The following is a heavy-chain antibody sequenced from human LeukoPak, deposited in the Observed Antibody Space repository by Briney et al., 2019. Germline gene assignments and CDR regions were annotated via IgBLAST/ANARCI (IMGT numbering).Heavy chain of an antibody. D-gene: IGHD4-23*01. J-gene: IGHJ3*02. Sequence: RGGPLRLSCAASGFTFSSYGMHWVRQAPGKGLEWVAFIRYDGSNKYYADSVKGRFTISRDNSKNTLYLQMNSLRAEDTAVYYCAKDDYGGNSGAFDIWGQGTMVTVSS. CDR3: AKDDYGGNSGAFDI. CDR2: IRYDGSNK. CDR1: GFTFSSYG. V-gene: IGHV3-30*02.